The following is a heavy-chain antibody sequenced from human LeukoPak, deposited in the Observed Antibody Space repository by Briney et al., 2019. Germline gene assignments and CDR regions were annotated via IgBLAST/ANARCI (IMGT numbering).Heavy chain of an antibody. J-gene: IGHJ4*02. D-gene: IGHD3-10*01. V-gene: IGHV3-49*04. CDR2: IRSRPCGGTS. CDR3: TRCPLNTMDRGVPYFFDS. CDR1: GFTFGDYA. Sequence: GGSLRLSCRSSGFTFGDYAMSWVRQAPGKGLEWVGLIRSRPCGGTSDYGASVKRGITISRADSASFAHLQMTSPETDAPLYYYCTRCPLNTMDRGVPYFFDSWGEGTLVTVSS.